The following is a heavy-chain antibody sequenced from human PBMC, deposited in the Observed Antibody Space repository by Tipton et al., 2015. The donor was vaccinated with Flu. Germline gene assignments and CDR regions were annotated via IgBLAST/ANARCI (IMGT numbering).Heavy chain of an antibody. CDR3: ARDKTGLDGSFQFQFGY. D-gene: IGHD7-27*01. Sequence: GLVKPSETLSLTCTVSGGSIRGYVWTWIRQPPGKGLEWIGYIYYTGSTYYNPSLKSRVTMSVDTSKNLLSLKLRSVTAADTAVYYCARDKTGLDGSFQFQFGYWGQGALVTVSS. CDR1: GGSIRGYV. CDR2: IYYTGST. J-gene: IGHJ4*02. V-gene: IGHV4-59*01.